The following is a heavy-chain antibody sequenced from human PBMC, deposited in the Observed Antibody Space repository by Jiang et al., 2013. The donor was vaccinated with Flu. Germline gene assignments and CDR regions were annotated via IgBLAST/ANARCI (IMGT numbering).Heavy chain of an antibody. CDR3: ARAGVGGLDDY. D-gene: IGHD3-10*01. CDR1: GFTFSSYG. V-gene: IGHV3-33*01. Sequence: AASGFTFSSYGMHWVRQAPGKGLEWVAVIWYDGSNKYYADSVKGRFTISRDNSKNTLYLQMNSLRAEDTAVYYCARAGVGGLDDYWGQGTLVTVSS. J-gene: IGHJ4*02. CDR2: IWYDGSNK.